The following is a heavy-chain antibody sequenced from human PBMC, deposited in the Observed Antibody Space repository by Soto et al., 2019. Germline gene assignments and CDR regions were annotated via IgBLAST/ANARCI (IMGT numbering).Heavy chain of an antibody. Sequence: GGSLRLSCAASGFTFSNYPMSWVRQAPGKGLEWVSAISGSVGSAYYADSAKGRFTISRDNSKDTLYLQMNSLRAEDTAVYYCAKGISQYSGSYKLNYFDSWGQGTLVTVSS. D-gene: IGHD1-26*01. CDR3: AKGISQYSGSYKLNYFDS. V-gene: IGHV3-23*01. J-gene: IGHJ4*02. CDR1: GFTFSNYP. CDR2: ISGSVGSA.